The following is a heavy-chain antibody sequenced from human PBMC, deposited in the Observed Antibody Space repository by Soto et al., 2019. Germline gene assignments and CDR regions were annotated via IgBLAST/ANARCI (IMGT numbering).Heavy chain of an antibody. J-gene: IGHJ3*01. CDR2: ISIGSGSI. Sequence: GGSLRLSCAAAGFTFSNYAMNWVRQAPGKGLEWVSYISIGSGSIFYADSVKGRFTISRDDAKNSLYLQMNTLRDEDTAVYYCVRDDRWAFDFWGQGTMVTASS. D-gene: IGHD3-22*01. CDR1: GFTFSNYA. CDR3: VRDDRWAFDF. V-gene: IGHV3-48*02.